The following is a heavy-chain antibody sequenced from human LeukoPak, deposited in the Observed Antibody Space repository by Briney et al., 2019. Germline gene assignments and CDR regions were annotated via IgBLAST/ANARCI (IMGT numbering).Heavy chain of an antibody. V-gene: IGHV3-48*01. D-gene: IGHD2-15*01. CDR3: ARATQPGFDP. CDR2: ISSDSGAR. J-gene: IGHJ5*02. CDR1: GFTFDDYA. Sequence: PGGSLRLSCAASGFTFDDYAMHWVRQAPGKGLEWVSYISSDSGARYYADSVKGRFTISRDNAKNSLYLQMNSLRAEDTAVYYCARATQPGFDPWGQGTLVTVSS.